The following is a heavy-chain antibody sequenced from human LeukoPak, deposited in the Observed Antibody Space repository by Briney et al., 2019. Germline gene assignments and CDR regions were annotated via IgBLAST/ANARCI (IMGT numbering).Heavy chain of an antibody. Sequence: PGGSLRLSCAASGFTFSSYWMHWVRQAPGKGLMWASGINTDGSSTMYADSVKGRFTISRDNAKNTLYLQMNSLRGEDTAVYHCYGGNAEHWGQGTLATVSS. CDR1: GFTFSSYW. J-gene: IGHJ1*01. CDR2: INTDGSST. CDR3: YGGNAEH. V-gene: IGHV3-74*03. D-gene: IGHD4-23*01.